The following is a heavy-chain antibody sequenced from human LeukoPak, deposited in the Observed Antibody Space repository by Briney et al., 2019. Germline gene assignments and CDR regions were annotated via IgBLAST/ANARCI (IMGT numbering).Heavy chain of an antibody. CDR1: GFTFSSYW. CDR3: AAPEYYYDSSGAILY. Sequence: GGSLRLSCAASGFTFSSYWMSWVRQAPGKGLEWVSAISGSGGSTYYADSVKGRFTISRDNSKNTLYLQMNSLRAEDTAVYYCAAPEYYYDSSGAILYWGQGTLVTVSS. D-gene: IGHD3-22*01. CDR2: ISGSGGST. V-gene: IGHV3-23*01. J-gene: IGHJ4*02.